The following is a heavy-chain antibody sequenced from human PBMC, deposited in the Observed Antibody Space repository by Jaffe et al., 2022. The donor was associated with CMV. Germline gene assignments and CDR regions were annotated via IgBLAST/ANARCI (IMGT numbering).Heavy chain of an antibody. CDR1: GFTFSSYW. J-gene: IGHJ5*02. CDR3: ARGLVVPAVSKGLNWFDP. D-gene: IGHD2-2*01. V-gene: IGHV3-7*04. CDR2: IKQDGSEK. Sequence: EVQLVESGGGLVQPGGSLRLSCAASGFTFSSYWMSWVRQAPGKGLEWVANIKQDGSEKYYVDSVKGRFTISRDNAKNSLYLQMNSLRAEDTAVYYCARGLVVPAVSKGLNWFDPWGQGTLVTVSS.